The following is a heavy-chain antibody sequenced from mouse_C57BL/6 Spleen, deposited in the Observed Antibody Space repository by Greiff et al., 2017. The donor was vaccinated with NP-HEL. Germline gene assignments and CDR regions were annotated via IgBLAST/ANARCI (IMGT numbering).Heavy chain of an antibody. J-gene: IGHJ1*03. D-gene: IGHD1-1*01. Sequence: EVKLMESGGGLVKPGGSLKLSCAASGFTFSDYGMHWVRQAPEKGLEWVAYISSGSSTIYYADTVKGRFTISRDNAKNTLFLQMTSLRSEDTAMYYCARKELPWYFDVWGTGTTVTVSS. CDR1: GFTFSDYG. CDR3: ARKELPWYFDV. V-gene: IGHV5-17*01. CDR2: ISSGSSTI.